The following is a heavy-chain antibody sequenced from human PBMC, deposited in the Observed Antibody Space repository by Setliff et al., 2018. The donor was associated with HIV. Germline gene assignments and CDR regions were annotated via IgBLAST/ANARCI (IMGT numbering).Heavy chain of an antibody. CDR2: VLNGRDT. V-gene: IGHV4-39*07. CDR1: GAPMTSGSFY. D-gene: IGHD6-6*01. CDR3: ARERSLITVRRNFDS. Sequence: PSETLSLTCTVSGAPMTSGSFYWGWIRQPPGKGLEWIGNVLNGRDTYYNPSLKSRVTISVDTSKNQFSLKLSSVTAADTAVYYCARERSLITVRRNFDSWGQGTLVTVSS. J-gene: IGHJ4*02.